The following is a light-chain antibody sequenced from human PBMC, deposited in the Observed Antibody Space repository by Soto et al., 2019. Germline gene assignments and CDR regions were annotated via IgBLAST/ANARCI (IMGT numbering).Light chain of an antibody. CDR2: GAS. CDR1: QSVSSSY. Sequence: EIVLTQSPGTLSLSPGERAILSCRASQSVSSSYLAWYQQKPGQAHRLLIYGASSRATGIPDRFSGSGSGTDFTLTISRLEPEDFAVYYCQQYGSSPKLTFGGGTKVEIK. CDR3: QQYGSSPKLT. V-gene: IGKV3-20*01. J-gene: IGKJ4*01.